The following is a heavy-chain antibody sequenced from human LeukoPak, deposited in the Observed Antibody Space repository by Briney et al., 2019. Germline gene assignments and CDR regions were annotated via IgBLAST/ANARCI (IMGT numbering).Heavy chain of an antibody. Sequence: SVKVSCKASGGTFSSYAISWVRQAPGQGLEWMGGIIPIFGTANYAQKFQGRVTITTDESTSTAYMELSSLRSEDTAVYYCAREVPADNYYYYMDVWGKGTTVTVSS. D-gene: IGHD2-2*01. J-gene: IGHJ6*03. V-gene: IGHV1-69*05. CDR1: GGTFSSYA. CDR3: AREVPADNYYYYMDV. CDR2: IIPIFGTA.